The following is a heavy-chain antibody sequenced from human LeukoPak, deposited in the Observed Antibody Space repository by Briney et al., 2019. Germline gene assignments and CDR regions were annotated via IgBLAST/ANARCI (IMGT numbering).Heavy chain of an antibody. V-gene: IGHV1-18*04. Sequence: ASVKVSCKASGYTFTGYYMHWVRQAPGQGLEWMGWISAYNGNTNYAQKLQGRVTMTTDTSTSTAYMELRSLRSDDTAVYYCARFGWVGYSSGENFDYWGQGTLVTVSS. D-gene: IGHD6-19*01. CDR2: ISAYNGNT. J-gene: IGHJ4*02. CDR1: GYTFTGYY. CDR3: ARFGWVGYSSGENFDY.